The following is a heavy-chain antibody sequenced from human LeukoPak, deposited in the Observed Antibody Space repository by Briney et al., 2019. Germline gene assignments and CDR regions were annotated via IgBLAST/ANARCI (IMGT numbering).Heavy chain of an antibody. CDR3: ARDRPLVPAAMRGYYFDY. CDR1: GGSISSYY. J-gene: IGHJ4*02. V-gene: IGHV4-4*07. D-gene: IGHD2-2*01. CDR2: IYTSGST. Sequence: PSETLSLTCTVSGGSISSYYWSWIRQPAGKGLEWIGRIYTSGSTNYNPSLKSRVTISVDTSKNQFSLKLSSVTAADTAVYYCARDRPLVPAAMRGYYFDYWGQGTLVTVSS.